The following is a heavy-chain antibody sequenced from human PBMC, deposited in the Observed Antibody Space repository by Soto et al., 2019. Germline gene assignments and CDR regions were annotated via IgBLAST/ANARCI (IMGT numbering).Heavy chain of an antibody. V-gene: IGHV3-30-3*01. CDR3: ARDTLHYGDLVY. CDR2: ISYDGSSK. J-gene: IGHJ4*02. CDR1: GFTFSSYA. D-gene: IGHD4-17*01. Sequence: GGSLRLSCAASGFTFSSYAMHWVRQAPGKGLEWVAVISYDGSSKSYADSVKGRFTISRDNSKNTLYLQMNSLRAEDTAVYFCARDTLHYGDLVYWGQGTLVTVSS.